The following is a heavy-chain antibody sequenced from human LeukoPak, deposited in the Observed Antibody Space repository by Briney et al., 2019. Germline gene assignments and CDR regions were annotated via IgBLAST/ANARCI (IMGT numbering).Heavy chain of an antibody. D-gene: IGHD6-19*01. J-gene: IGHJ4*02. Sequence: WETLSLIRAVYGGSFSGSYRSSIRQPPGKGLECIGVIILSGSTNYNPSLKSRVTISVSTSKSQFTLKLSSATAADTAVYYCPRTLAVTATPNHYFDNWGQGPLVTVSS. CDR1: GGSFSGSY. V-gene: IGHV4-34*12. CDR2: IILSGST. CDR3: PRTLAVTATPNHYFDN.